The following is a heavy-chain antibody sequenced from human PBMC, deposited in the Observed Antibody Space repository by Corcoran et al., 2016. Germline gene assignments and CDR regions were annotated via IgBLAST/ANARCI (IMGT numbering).Heavy chain of an antibody. CDR2: INPNSGGT. J-gene: IGHJ4*02. CDR1: GYTFTGYY. D-gene: IGHD2-8*02. CDR3: ARAPTWWGQISNY. V-gene: IGHV1-2*02. Sequence: QVQLVQSGAEVKKPGASGKVSCKASGYTFTGYYMHWVRQAPGQGLEWMGWINPNSGGTNYAQKFQGRVTMTRDTSISPAYMELSRLGSDDTAVYYCARAPTWWGQISNYWGQGTLVTVSS.